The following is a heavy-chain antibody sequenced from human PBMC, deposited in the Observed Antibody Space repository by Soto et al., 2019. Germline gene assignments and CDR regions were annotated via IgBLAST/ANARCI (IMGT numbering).Heavy chain of an antibody. CDR2: IYSGGST. Sequence: GGSLRLSCAASGFTVSSNYMSWVRQAPGKGLEWVSVIYSGGSTYYADSVKGRFTLSRDNSKNTLYLQMNSLRAEDTAVYYCASTYYYGSGSDLEAFDIGGQGTRVTVSS. CDR3: ASTYYYGSGSDLEAFDI. D-gene: IGHD3-10*01. J-gene: IGHJ3*02. V-gene: IGHV3-53*01. CDR1: GFTVSSNY.